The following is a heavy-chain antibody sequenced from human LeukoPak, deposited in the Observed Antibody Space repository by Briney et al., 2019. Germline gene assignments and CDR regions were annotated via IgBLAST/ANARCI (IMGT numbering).Heavy chain of an antibody. CDR2: INPNSGGT. CDR1: GYTFTSYA. Sequence: GASVKVSCKASGYTFTSYAMNWVRQAPGQGLEWMGWINPNSGGTNYAQKFQGRVTMTRDTSTSTVYMELSSLRSEDTAVYYCARRGEQWLGRYYYYYMDVWGKGTTVTISS. J-gene: IGHJ6*03. V-gene: IGHV1-2*02. D-gene: IGHD6-19*01. CDR3: ARRGEQWLGRYYYYYMDV.